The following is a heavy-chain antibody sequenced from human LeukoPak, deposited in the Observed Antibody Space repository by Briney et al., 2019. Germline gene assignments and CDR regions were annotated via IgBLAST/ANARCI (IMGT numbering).Heavy chain of an antibody. D-gene: IGHD4-17*01. CDR3: ARGRATVTTVFGWFDP. CDR2: INPNSGDT. V-gene: IGHV1-2*02. Sequence: GASVKVSCKASGHTFTGYYMYWVRQAPGQGLEWMGWINPNSGDTNYAQKFQGRVTMTRDTSISTAYMELSRLRSDDTAVYYCARGRATVTTVFGWFDPWGQGTLVTVSS. CDR1: GHTFTGYY. J-gene: IGHJ5*02.